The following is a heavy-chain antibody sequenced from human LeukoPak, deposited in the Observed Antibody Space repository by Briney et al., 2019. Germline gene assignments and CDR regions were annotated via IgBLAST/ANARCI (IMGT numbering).Heavy chain of an antibody. CDR2: IYYNGRT. V-gene: IGHV4-39*07. Sequence: SETLSLTCTVSGDSINNNNYYWGWIRQPPGEGLEWIGNIYYNGRTYYSTSLKSRGTISVDTSKNQFSLKLSSVTAADTAVYYCARNCGGSCYTDYWGQGTLVTVSS. J-gene: IGHJ4*02. CDR3: ARNCGGSCYTDY. D-gene: IGHD2-15*01. CDR1: GDSINNNNYY.